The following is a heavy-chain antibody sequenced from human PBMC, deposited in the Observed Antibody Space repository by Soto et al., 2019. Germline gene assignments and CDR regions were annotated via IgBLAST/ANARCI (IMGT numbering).Heavy chain of an antibody. D-gene: IGHD6-6*01. CDR3: ARGESSSSLHYYYGMDV. CDR2: IIPIFGTA. J-gene: IGHJ6*02. CDR1: GGTFSSYA. Sequence: QVQLVQSGAEVKKPGSSVKVSCKASGGTFSSYAISWVRQAPGQGLEWMGGIIPIFGTANYAQKFQGRVTITADESTNTAYMELSSLRSEDTAVYYCARGESSSSLHYYYGMDVWGQGTTVTVSS. V-gene: IGHV1-69*01.